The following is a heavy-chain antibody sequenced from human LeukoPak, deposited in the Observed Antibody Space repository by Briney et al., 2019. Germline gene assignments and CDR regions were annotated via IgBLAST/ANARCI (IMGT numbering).Heavy chain of an antibody. V-gene: IGHV1-69*04. D-gene: IGHD5-12*01. Sequence: SVQVSCKASGGTFSSYAISWVRQAPGQGLEWMGRIIPILGIANYAQKFQGRVTITADKSTSTAYMELSSLRSEDTAVYYCASRRGVATNYYFDYWLQGTLVSVSS. CDR2: IIPILGIA. CDR1: GGTFSSYA. CDR3: ASRRGVATNYYFDY. J-gene: IGHJ4*02.